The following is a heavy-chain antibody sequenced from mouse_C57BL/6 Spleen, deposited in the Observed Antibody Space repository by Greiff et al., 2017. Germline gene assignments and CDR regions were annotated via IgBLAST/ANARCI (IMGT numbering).Heavy chain of an antibody. Sequence: QVQLQQPGAELVRPGSSVKLSCKASGYTFTSYWMDWVKQRPGPGLEWIGNIYPSDSETHYNQKFKDKATLTVDKSSSTAYMQLSSLTSEDSAVYYCAREGVYYGSEYFDYWGQGTTLTVSS. CDR3: AREGVYYGSEYFDY. D-gene: IGHD1-1*01. J-gene: IGHJ2*01. CDR2: IYPSDSET. CDR1: GYTFTSYW. V-gene: IGHV1-61*01.